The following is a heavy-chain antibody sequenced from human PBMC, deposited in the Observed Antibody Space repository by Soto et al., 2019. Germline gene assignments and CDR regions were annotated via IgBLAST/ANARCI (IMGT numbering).Heavy chain of an antibody. D-gene: IGHD6-19*01. J-gene: IGHJ6*02. V-gene: IGHV3-33*01. CDR3: ARPLVAPVAGPYYYGMDV. Sequence: QLVESGGGVVQPGRSLRLSCTASGFTFNSYGFNWVRQAPGKGLEWVEVIWYDGNTKYYADSVKGRFTISRDNLRSTVYPQMNSLTAEDTAVYYCARPLVAPVAGPYYYGMDVWGQGTTVTVSS. CDR2: IWYDGNTK. CDR1: GFTFNSYG.